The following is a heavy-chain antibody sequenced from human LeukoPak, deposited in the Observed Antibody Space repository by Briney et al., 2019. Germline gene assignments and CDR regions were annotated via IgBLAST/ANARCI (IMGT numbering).Heavy chain of an antibody. Sequence: SETLSLTCTVSGGSISSGDYYWSWIRQPPGKGLEWIGYIYYSGSTYYNPSLKSRVTISVDTSKNQFSLKLSSVTAADTAVYYCARANPDSSGYLIDYWGQGTLVTVSS. V-gene: IGHV4-30-4*08. D-gene: IGHD3-22*01. J-gene: IGHJ4*02. CDR2: IYYSGST. CDR1: GGSISSGDYY. CDR3: ARANPDSSGYLIDY.